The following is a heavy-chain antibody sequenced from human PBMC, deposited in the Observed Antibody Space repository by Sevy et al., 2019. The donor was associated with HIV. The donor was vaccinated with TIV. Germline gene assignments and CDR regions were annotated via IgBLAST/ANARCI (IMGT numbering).Heavy chain of an antibody. V-gene: IGHV1-69*13. CDR1: GGTFSSYA. CDR2: IIPIFGTA. D-gene: IGHD3-10*01. J-gene: IGHJ4*02. CDR3: ALGYPTITMVRGVIGGYFDY. Sequence: ASVKVSCKASGGTFSSYAISWVRQAPGQGLEWMGGIIPIFGTANYAQKFQGRVTITADESTSTAYMELSSLRSEDTAVYYRALGYPTITMVRGVIGGYFDYWGQGTLVTVSS.